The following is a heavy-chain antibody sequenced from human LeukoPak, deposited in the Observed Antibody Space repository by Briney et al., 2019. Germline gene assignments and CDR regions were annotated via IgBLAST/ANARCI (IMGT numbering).Heavy chain of an antibody. CDR2: ISSTSTYT. Sequence: PGGSLRLSYTASAFTFSSYEMNWVRQAPGKGLEWVSSISSTSTYTSYADSVKGRFTISRDNAENSLYPQLSSLRVEDTAVYFCARLGEVATIGEDSWGQGTLVTVSS. V-gene: IGHV3-21*01. CDR3: ARLGEVATIGEDS. J-gene: IGHJ4*02. CDR1: AFTFSSYE. D-gene: IGHD5-12*01.